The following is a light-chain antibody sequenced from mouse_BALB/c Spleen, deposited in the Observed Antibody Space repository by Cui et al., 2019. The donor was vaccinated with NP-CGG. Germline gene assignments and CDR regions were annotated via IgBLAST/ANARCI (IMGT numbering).Light chain of an antibody. Sequence: QAVVTQESALTTSPGETVTLTCRSNTGAVTTSNYANWVQEKPDHLFTGLIGGTNNRAPGVPARFSGSLIGDKAALTITEAQTEDEATYFCALWYSNHWVFGGGTKLTVL. CDR3: ALWYSNHWV. CDR2: GTN. J-gene: IGLJ1*01. V-gene: IGLV1*01. CDR1: TGAVTTSNY.